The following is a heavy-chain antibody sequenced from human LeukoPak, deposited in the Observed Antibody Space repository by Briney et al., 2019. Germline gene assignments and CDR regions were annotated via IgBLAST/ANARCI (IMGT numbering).Heavy chain of an antibody. Sequence: GGSLRLSCAASGFTFSDYYMSWIRQAPGKGLEWVSYISSSGSTIYYADSVKGRFTISRDNAKNSLYLQMNSLRAEDTAVYYCARAVVVVAAISDAFDIWGQGTMVTVSS. CDR3: ARAVVVVAAISDAFDI. J-gene: IGHJ3*02. V-gene: IGHV3-11*04. CDR1: GFTFSDYY. CDR2: ISSSGSTI. D-gene: IGHD2-15*01.